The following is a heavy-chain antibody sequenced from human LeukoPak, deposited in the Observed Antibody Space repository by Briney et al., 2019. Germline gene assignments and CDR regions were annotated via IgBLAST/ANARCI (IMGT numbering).Heavy chain of an antibody. Sequence: ASVKVSCKASGYTFTGYYMHWVRQAPGQVLECMAWINPNSGGTNYAQKFQGRVTMTRDTSISTAYMELSRLRSDDTAVYYCARDLAPAIVVVAATPDYWGQGTLVTVSS. CDR1: GYTFTGYY. CDR3: ARDLAPAIVVVAATPDY. CDR2: INPNSGGT. D-gene: IGHD2-15*01. V-gene: IGHV1-2*02. J-gene: IGHJ4*02.